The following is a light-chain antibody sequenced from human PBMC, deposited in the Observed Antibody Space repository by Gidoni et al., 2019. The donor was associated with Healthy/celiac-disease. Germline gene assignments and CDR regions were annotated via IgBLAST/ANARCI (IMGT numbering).Light chain of an antibody. CDR2: DDR. Sequence: YVRTQPPAESGAPGKTARITCGGTNIGSTSVHWYQQKPGQAPVLVVYDDRARPSGIPQRFSGSNSGNTAPLTIRRVDAGDEAVYYCQVWDSSSVLVVFGGGTKLTVL. V-gene: IGLV3-21*03. J-gene: IGLJ2*01. CDR1: NIGSTS. CDR3: QVWDSSSVLVV.